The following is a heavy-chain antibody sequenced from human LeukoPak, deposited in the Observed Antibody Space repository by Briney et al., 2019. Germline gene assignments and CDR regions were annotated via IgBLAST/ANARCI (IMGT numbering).Heavy chain of an antibody. CDR3: ARDRRWLQYSDY. J-gene: IGHJ4*02. CDR1: GFTFSSYA. CDR2: ISYDGSNK. Sequence: GGSLRLSCAASGFTFSSYAMHWVRQAPGKGLEWVAVISYDGSNKYHADSVKGRFIISRDNSKNTLYLEMSSLRPEDTAVYYYARDRRWLQYSDYWGQGTLVTVSS. V-gene: IGHV3-30*04. D-gene: IGHD5-24*01.